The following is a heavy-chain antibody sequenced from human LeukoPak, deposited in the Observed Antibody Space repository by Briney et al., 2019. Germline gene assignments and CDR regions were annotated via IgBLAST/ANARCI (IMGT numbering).Heavy chain of an antibody. CDR1: GFTFSSYW. CDR3: ARVAGYCSGGSCYSFLDY. V-gene: IGHV3-7*01. CDR2: IKQDGSEK. D-gene: IGHD2-15*01. Sequence: GGSLRLSCAASGFTFSSYWMSWVRQAPGKGLEWVANIKQDGSEKYYVDSVKGRFTISRDKAKNSLYLQMNSLRAEDTAVYYCARVAGYCSGGSCYSFLDYWGQGTLVTVSS. J-gene: IGHJ4*02.